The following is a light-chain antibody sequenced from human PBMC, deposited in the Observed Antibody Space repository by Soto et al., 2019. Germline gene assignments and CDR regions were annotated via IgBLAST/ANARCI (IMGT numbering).Light chain of an antibody. J-gene: IGKJ1*01. V-gene: IGKV3-20*01. CDR1: QRVDSSY. CDR3: RQYGRSQGT. Sequence: VLTQSPGTLSLSPGERASLSCRASQRVDSSYLACYQQKPGQPPRVLSEGASIRATGIPDRFSGSGSGTDVTLTISRLEPEDFAVYYCRQYGRSQGTFGQGPKVEVK. CDR2: GAS.